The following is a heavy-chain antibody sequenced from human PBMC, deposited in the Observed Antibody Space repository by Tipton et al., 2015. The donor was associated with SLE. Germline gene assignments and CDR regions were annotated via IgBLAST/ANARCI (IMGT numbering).Heavy chain of an antibody. D-gene: IGHD2-21*01. J-gene: IGHJ3*02. CDR3: ARPRGYSHAFDI. CDR1: GFTFSSYE. V-gene: IGHV3-48*03. Sequence: GSLRLSCAASGFTFSSYEMNWVRQAPGKGLEWVSYISSSGSTIYYADSVKGRFTISRDNAKNSLYLQMNSLRAEDTAVYYCARPRGYSHAFDIWGQGTMVTVSS. CDR2: ISSSGSTI.